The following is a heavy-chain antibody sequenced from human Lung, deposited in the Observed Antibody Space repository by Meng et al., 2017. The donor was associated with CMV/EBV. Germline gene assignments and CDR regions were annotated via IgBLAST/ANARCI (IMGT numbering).Heavy chain of an antibody. J-gene: IGHJ4*02. Sequence: FTFSSPWMHWVRQAPGKGLVWVSRINSDGSYTNYADSVKGRFTISRDNAKNTLYLQMNSLRTEDTAVYYCARDKSTYDDFWSGYDDYWGQGTLVTVSS. CDR3: ARDKSTYDDFWSGYDDY. D-gene: IGHD3-3*01. V-gene: IGHV3-74*01. CDR2: INSDGSYT. CDR1: FTFSSPW.